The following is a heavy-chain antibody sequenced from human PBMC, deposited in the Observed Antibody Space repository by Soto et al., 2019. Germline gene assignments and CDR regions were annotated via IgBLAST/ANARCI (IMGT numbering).Heavy chain of an antibody. V-gene: IGHV3-15*07. Sequence: GGSLRLSCAASGFTFSNAWMNWVRQAPGKGLEWVGRIKSKTDGGTTDYAAPVKGRFTISRDNSKNKLYRQMNSLKTEDTAVYYCTTTREGYSYGSSVYYYYYYGMDVWGQGTTVTVSS. J-gene: IGHJ6*02. CDR1: GFTFSNAW. CDR2: IKSKTDGGTT. CDR3: TTTREGYSYGSSVYYYYYYGMDV. D-gene: IGHD5-18*01.